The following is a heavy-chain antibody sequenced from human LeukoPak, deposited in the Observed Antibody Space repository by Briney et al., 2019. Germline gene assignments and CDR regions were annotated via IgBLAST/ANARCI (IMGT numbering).Heavy chain of an antibody. CDR2: ISYDGTDK. CDR1: GFTFSRYA. Sequence: GGSLRLSCAASGFTFSRYALHWVRQAPGKGLEWVAIISYDGTDKEYADSVKGRFTISRDNAKNSLYLQMNSLRDEDTAVYYCARDHLAYCGGDCYPDAFDIWGQGTMVTVSS. D-gene: IGHD2-21*02. CDR3: ARDHLAYCGGDCYPDAFDI. J-gene: IGHJ3*02. V-gene: IGHV3-30-3*01.